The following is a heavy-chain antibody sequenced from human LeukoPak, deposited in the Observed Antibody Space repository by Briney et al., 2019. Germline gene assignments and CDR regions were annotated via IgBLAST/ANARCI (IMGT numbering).Heavy chain of an antibody. V-gene: IGHV4-39*01. CDR3: ATGSSRYYYYMDV. J-gene: IGHJ6*03. Sequence: PSETLSLTRTVSGGSIRSNSYYWGWIRQPPGKGLEWIGSIYFSGNTYYNPSLKSRVTISVDTSRNQFSLKLSSVTAADTAVYYCATGSSRYYYYMDVWGKGTTVTVSS. D-gene: IGHD3-10*01. CDR2: IYFSGNT. CDR1: GGSIRSNSYY.